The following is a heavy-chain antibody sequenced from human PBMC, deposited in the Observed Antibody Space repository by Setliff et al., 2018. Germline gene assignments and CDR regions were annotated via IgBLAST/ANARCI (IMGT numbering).Heavy chain of an antibody. CDR2: IYPADSDP. J-gene: IGHJ3*02. CDR1: GYSFTTYW. V-gene: IGHV5-51*01. CDR3: ARSPLDDAFDI. Sequence: GSLKISCKGSGYSFTTYWIGWVRQMPGKGLELMGIIYPADSDPRYSPSFQGQVTISVDKSISTVYLHWSSLKALDTAMYYCARSPLDDAFDIWGQGTMVTVS.